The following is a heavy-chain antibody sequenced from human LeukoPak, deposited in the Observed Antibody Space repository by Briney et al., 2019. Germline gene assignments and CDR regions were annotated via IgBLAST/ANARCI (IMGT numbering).Heavy chain of an antibody. J-gene: IGHJ6*03. D-gene: IGHD4-11*01. Sequence: PGGSLRFSCAASGFTFSSYSMNWVRQAPGKGLEWVSYISSSSSTIYYADSVKGRFTISRDNAKNSLYLQMNSLRAEDTAVYYCARGTTNFVYYYYMDVWGKGTTVTVSS. CDR1: GFTFSSYS. CDR3: ARGTTNFVYYYYMDV. V-gene: IGHV3-48*01. CDR2: ISSSSSTI.